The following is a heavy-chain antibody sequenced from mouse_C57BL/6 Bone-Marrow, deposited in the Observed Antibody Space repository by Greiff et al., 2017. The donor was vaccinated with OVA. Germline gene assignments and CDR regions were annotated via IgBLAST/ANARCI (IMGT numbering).Heavy chain of an antibody. J-gene: IGHJ4*01. D-gene: IGHD4-1*01. CDR3: ARKPTGASYAMDY. V-gene: IGHV1-26*01. Sequence: VQLQQSGPELVKPGASVKISCKASGYTFTDYYMNWVKQSHGKSLEWIGDINPNNGGTSYNQKFKGKATLTVDKSSSTAYMELRSLTSEDSAVYYCARKPTGASYAMDYWGQGTSVTVSS. CDR2: INPNNGGT. CDR1: GYTFTDYY.